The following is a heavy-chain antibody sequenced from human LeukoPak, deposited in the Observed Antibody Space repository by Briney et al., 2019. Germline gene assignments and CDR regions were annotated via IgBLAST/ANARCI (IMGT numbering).Heavy chain of an antibody. V-gene: IGHV4-59*01. CDR3: ARVGGDYDPYYYYYGMDV. CDR2: IYYSGST. D-gene: IGHD4-17*01. Sequence: SETLSLTCTVSGGSISSYYWSWIRQPPGKGLEWIGYIYYSGSTNYNPSHKSRVTISVDMSKNQFSLKLSSVTPADTAVYYCARVGGDYDPYYYYYGMDVWGQGTTVTASS. J-gene: IGHJ6*02. CDR1: GGSISSYY.